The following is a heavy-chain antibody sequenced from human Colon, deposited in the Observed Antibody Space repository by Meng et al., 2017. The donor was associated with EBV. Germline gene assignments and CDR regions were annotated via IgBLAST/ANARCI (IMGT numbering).Heavy chain of an antibody. CDR1: RFTLSSYA. CDR3: VRDGYNYVPFDY. Sequence: EVKLLEAGGGLGQPGGSLRLSCAAYRFTLSSYAMSWVRQSPGKGLEWVSFISGTGGSTYYADSVKGRFTISRDNSKNTLYLQMNSLSAEDTAVYYCVRDGYNYVPFDYWGQGTLVTVSS. D-gene: IGHD5-24*01. CDR2: ISGTGGST. J-gene: IGHJ4*02. V-gene: IGHV3-23*01.